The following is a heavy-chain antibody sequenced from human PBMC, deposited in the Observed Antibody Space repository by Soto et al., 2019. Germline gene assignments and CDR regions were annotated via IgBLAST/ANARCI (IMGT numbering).Heavy chain of an antibody. D-gene: IGHD1-26*01. CDR2: IYNGGPT. Sequence: QVQIQAAGPGLVKPSQTLSLTCTGYGGALNNVNYVWRWIRPSPDTGLEWVGHIYNGGPTYNSPSLTGRVIISVDTSNNQFSLTLSSVSAADTAVYYCARVPSGDKVDYWGQVTLGTFAA. V-gene: IGHV4-30-4*01. CDR1: GGALNNVNYV. J-gene: IGHJ4*02. CDR3: ARVPSGDKVDY.